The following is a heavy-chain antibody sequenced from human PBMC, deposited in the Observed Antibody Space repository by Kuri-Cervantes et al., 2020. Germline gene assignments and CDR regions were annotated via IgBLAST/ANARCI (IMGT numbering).Heavy chain of an antibody. CDR2: IIPIFGTA. J-gene: IGHJ2*01. D-gene: IGHD4-17*01. CDR3: ATYPLTTVTTHWYFDL. CDR1: GYTFTSYG. Sequence: SVKVSCKASGYTFTSYGISWVRQAPGQGLEWMGGIIPIFGTANYAQKFQGRVTITADESTSTAYVELSSLRSEDTAVYYCATYPLTTVTTHWYFDLWGRGTLVTVSS. V-gene: IGHV1-69*13.